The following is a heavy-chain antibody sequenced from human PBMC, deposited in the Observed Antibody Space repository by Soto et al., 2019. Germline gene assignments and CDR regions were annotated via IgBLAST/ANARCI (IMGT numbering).Heavy chain of an antibody. D-gene: IGHD5-18*01. J-gene: IGHJ4*02. Sequence: EVQLVESGGGLVQPGGSLKLSCAASGFTFSGSAMHWVRQASGKGLEWVGRIRSKANSYATAYVASVKGRFTISRDDSKTTAYLQMNSLKTEDAAVYYCTSQGYSYGLVYWGQGTLVTVSS. V-gene: IGHV3-73*02. CDR2: IRSKANSYAT. CDR1: GFTFSGSA. CDR3: TSQGYSYGLVY.